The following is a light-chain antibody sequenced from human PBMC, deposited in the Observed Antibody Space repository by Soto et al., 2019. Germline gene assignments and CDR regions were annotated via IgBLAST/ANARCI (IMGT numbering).Light chain of an antibody. J-gene: IGKJ2*01. CDR1: QSVSYH. Sequence: EIVLTQSPATLSLSPGGRATLSCRASQSVSYHLAWYQQKPGQAPRLLIYGASNRATGIPARFSGSGSGTDFTLTISSLEPEDFAVYYCQQRTNWAYTFGQGTKLEIK. CDR3: QQRTNWAYT. CDR2: GAS. V-gene: IGKV3-11*01.